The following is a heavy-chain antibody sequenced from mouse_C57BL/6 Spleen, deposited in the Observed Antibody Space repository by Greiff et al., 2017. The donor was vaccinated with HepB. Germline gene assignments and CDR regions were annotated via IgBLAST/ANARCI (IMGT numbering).Heavy chain of an antibody. D-gene: IGHD1-1*01. CDR3: ARTPRVVDYYAMDY. V-gene: IGHV1-39*01. CDR2: INPNYGTT. Sequence: EVKLMESGPELVKPGASVKISCKASGYSFTDYNMNWVKQSNGKSLEWIGVINPNYGTTSYNQKFKGKATLTVDQSSSTAYMQLNSLTSEDSAVYYCARTPRVVDYYAMDYWGQGTSVTVSS. J-gene: IGHJ4*01. CDR1: GYSFTDYN.